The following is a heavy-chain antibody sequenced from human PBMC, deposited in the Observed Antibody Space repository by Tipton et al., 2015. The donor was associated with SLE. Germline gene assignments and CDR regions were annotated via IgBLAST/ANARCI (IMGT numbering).Heavy chain of an antibody. CDR3: ARVQRLPRSFDL. CDR2: IYHSGST. J-gene: IGHJ2*01. V-gene: IGHV4-39*07. CDR1: GGSISISNYY. D-gene: IGHD1-1*01. Sequence: TLSLTCPVSGGSISISNYYWAWIRPPPGKGLEWIASIYHSGSTYYNPSLKSRVTILVDTSQNQFSLKLSSVTAADTAFYYCARVQRLPRSFDLWGRGTLVTVSS.